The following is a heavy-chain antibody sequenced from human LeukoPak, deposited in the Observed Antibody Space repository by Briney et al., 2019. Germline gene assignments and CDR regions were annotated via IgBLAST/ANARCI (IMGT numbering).Heavy chain of an antibody. CDR1: GFTFSSYW. CDR3: VREYSTLDY. V-gene: IGHV3-74*01. CDR2: INTDGSTT. D-gene: IGHD2-15*01. Sequence: PGGSLRLSCAASGFTFSSYWMHWVRQAPGKGLVWVSRINTDGSTTRYADSVKGRFTISRDYAKNTLYLQMNSLRAEDTAVYYCVREYSTLDYWGQGTLVTVSS. J-gene: IGHJ4*02.